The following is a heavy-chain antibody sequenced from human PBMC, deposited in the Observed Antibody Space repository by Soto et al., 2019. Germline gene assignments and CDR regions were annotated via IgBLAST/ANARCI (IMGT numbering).Heavy chain of an antibody. V-gene: IGHV3-23*01. Sequence: EVQLLESGGGLVQPGESLRLSCAASGFSFSNFAMAWVRQAPGKGLEWVAAISGSGAGTYYADSVQGRFTISRDNSKNTVSLQMNSLRVEDTAVYFCAKDRRTGYSPYDYWGQGTLVTVSS. CDR3: AKDRRTGYSPYDY. D-gene: IGHD6-25*01. CDR1: GFSFSNFA. CDR2: ISGSGAGT. J-gene: IGHJ4*02.